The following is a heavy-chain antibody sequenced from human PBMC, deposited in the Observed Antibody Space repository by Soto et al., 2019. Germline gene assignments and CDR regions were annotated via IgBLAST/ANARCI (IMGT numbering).Heavy chain of an antibody. V-gene: IGHV1-18*01. CDR1: AYTFTSYD. Sequence: ASVKVSWKGSAYTFTSYDINWVRQATGQGLEWMGWMNPNSGNTNYAQKLQGRVTMTTDTSTSTAYMELRSLRSDDTAVYYCARKWEGSYYYYGMDVWGQGTTVTVSS. J-gene: IGHJ6*02. CDR3: ARKWEGSYYYYGMDV. D-gene: IGHD1-26*01. CDR2: MNPNSGNT.